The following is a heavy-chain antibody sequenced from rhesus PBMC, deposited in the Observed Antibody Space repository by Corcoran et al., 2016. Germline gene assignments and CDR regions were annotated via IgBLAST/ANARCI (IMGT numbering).Heavy chain of an antibody. CDR3: AKAIAANIFDY. CDR2: ISSDGSST. CDR1: GFTFSSYW. J-gene: IGHJ4*01. V-gene: IGHV3-119*01. Sequence: EVQLVESGGGLVQPGGSLRLSCAASGFTFSSYWMYWVRQAPGKGLEWVSRISSDGSSTSYADSVKGRFTISRENAKNSLYLQMNSLRAEDTAVYYCAKAIAANIFDYWGQGVLVTVSS. D-gene: IGHD6-13*01.